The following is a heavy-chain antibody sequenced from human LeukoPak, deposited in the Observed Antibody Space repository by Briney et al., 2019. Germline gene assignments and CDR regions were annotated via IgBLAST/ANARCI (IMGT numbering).Heavy chain of an antibody. CDR1: GFTFSSYS. Sequence: EGSLRLSCAASGFTFSSYSMNWVRQAPGKGLEWVSYISNSAIYYADSLKGRFTISRDNAKNSLYLQMNSLRDEDTAVYYCAGDTDYSFDYWGQGTLVTVSS. D-gene: IGHD4-11*01. V-gene: IGHV3-48*02. CDR3: AGDTDYSFDY. CDR2: ISNSAI. J-gene: IGHJ4*02.